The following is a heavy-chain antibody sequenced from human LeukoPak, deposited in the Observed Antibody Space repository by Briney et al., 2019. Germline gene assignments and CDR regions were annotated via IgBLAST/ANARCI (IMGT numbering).Heavy chain of an antibody. J-gene: IGHJ4*02. Sequence: GGSLRLSCAASGFTFSSYAMSWVRQAPGKGLEWVSAISGGGGGTYYADSVKGRFTISRDNSMNTLYLHMNSLRAEDTAIYYCAKGSHGSSWYVFDYWGQGTLVTVSS. CDR3: AKGSHGSSWYVFDY. V-gene: IGHV3-23*01. CDR1: GFTFSSYA. CDR2: ISGGGGGT. D-gene: IGHD6-13*01.